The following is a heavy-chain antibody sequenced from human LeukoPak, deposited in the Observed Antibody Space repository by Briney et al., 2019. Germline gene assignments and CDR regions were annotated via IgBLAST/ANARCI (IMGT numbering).Heavy chain of an antibody. CDR1: GFTFSSYA. CDR3: ARDLTPGGLDY. V-gene: IGHV3-23*01. J-gene: IGHJ4*02. Sequence: GGSLRLSCAASGFTFSSYAMSWVRQAPGKGLEWVSAISGSGGSTYYADSVKGRFTISRDSSKNTVYLQMNSLGAADTAVYFCARDLTPGGLDYWGQGTLVTVSS. D-gene: IGHD3-9*01. CDR2: ISGSGGST.